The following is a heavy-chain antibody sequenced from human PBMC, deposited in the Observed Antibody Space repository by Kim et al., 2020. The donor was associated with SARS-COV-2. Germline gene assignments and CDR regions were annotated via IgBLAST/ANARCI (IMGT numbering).Heavy chain of an antibody. V-gene: IGHV3-7*03. D-gene: IGHD2-8*01. CDR1: GFTFSSYW. CDR3: AREGYCTNGVCRRYFDY. J-gene: IGHJ4*02. Sequence: GSLRLSCAASGFTFSSYWMSWVRQAPGKGLEWVANIKQDGSEKYYVDSVKGRFTISRDNAKNSLYLQMNSLRAEDTAVYYCAREGYCTNGVCRRYFDYWGQGTLVTVSS. CDR2: IKQDGSEK.